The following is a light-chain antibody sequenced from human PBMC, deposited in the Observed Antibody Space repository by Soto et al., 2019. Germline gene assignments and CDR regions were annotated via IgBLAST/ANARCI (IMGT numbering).Light chain of an antibody. V-gene: IGLV1-44*01. CDR2: SNN. J-gene: IGLJ3*02. CDR1: NSNIGSNT. CDR3: AAWDDSLVWV. Sequence: QSVLTQPPSASGTPGQRVTISCSGSNSNIGSNTVNWYQQLPGTAPKLLIYSNNQRPSGVPDRFSGSKSGTSASLAISGLQSEDEADYYCAAWDDSLVWVFGGGTKLTVL.